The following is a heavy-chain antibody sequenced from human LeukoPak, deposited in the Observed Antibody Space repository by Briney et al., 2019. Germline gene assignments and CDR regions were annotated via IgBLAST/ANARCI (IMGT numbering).Heavy chain of an antibody. J-gene: IGHJ6*04. CDR1: GFTFNNYA. CDR3: AKGVLSGMRYYYGMDV. D-gene: IGHD3-10*01. Sequence: GGSLRLSCAASGFTFNNYAMNWVRQAPGKGLEWVSSITSSGDTTHYADSVRGRFTISRDNSRNTLSLQMTSLRAEDTAVYYCAKGVLSGMRYYYGMDVWGKGTRVTVSS. V-gene: IGHV3-23*01. CDR2: ITSSGDTT.